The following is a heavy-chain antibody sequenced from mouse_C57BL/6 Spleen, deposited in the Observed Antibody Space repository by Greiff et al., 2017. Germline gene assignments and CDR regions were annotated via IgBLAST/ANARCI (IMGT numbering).Heavy chain of an antibody. CDR1: GYTFTSYW. CDR3: ARQLGFDY. CDR2: IHPNSGST. V-gene: IGHV1-64*01. J-gene: IGHJ2*01. D-gene: IGHD4-1*02. Sequence: VQLQQPGAELVKPGASVKLSCKASGYTFTSYWMHWVKQRPGQGLAWIGMIHPNSGSTNYNEKFKSKATLTVDKSSSPAYMQLSSLTSEDSAVYYCARQLGFDYWGQGTTLTVSS.